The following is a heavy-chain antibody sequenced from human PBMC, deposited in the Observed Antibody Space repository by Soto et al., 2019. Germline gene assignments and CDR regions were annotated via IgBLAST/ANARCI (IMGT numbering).Heavy chain of an antibody. CDR1: GGSISSGGYY. J-gene: IGHJ6*02. CDR2: ISYRGSA. Sequence: QVQLQESGPGLVKPSQTLSLTCTVSGGSISSGGYYWSWIRQHPGKGLEWIGYISYRGSAYYSPSLKSRVTISVDTSKNQFSLKVNSVTAADTVVYYCARRMQNYYTMGVWGQGTTVTVSS. CDR3: ARRMQNYYTMGV. D-gene: IGHD2-15*01. V-gene: IGHV4-31*03.